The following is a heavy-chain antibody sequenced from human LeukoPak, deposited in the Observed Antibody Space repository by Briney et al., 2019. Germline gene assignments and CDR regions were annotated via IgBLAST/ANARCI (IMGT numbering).Heavy chain of an antibody. Sequence: SETLSLTCAVYGGSFSGYYWSWIRQPPGKGLEWVGEINHSGSTNYNPSLKSRVTISVDTSKNQFSLKLSSVTAADTAVYYCARCRWLPTRYFDYWGQGTLVTVSS. J-gene: IGHJ4*02. V-gene: IGHV4-34*01. CDR1: GGSFSGYY. D-gene: IGHD5-12*01. CDR3: ARCRWLPTRYFDY. CDR2: INHSGST.